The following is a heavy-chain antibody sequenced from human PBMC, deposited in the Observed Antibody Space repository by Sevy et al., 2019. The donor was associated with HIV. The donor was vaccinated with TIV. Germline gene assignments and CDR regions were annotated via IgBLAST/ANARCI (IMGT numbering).Heavy chain of an antibody. CDR3: ARADLDSSTFFYYYGMDV. D-gene: IGHD6-13*01. J-gene: IGHJ6*02. CDR1: GYTFSGYD. CDR2: MNPDSGRR. Sequence: ASVKVSCKASGYTFSGYDINWVRQATGQGLEWTGWMNPDSGRRGYAPKFQGRVTMTTNTSIDTVYMELRRLRSEDSAVYYCARADLDSSTFFYYYGMDVWCQGTTVTVSS. V-gene: IGHV1-8*02.